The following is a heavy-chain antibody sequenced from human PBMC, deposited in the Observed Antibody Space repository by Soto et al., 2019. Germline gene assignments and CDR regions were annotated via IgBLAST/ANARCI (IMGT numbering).Heavy chain of an antibody. CDR2: INPSGGST. D-gene: IGHD2-21*02. J-gene: IGHJ5*02. V-gene: IGHV1-46*01. CDR3: AKTALAYCGGDCSTVWFDP. Sequence: ASVKVSCKASGYTFTSYYMHWVRQAPGQGLEWMGIINPSGGSTSYAQKFQGRVTMTRDTSTSTVYMELSSLRSEDTAVYYCAKTALAYCGGDCSTVWFDPWGQGTLVTVSS. CDR1: GYTFTSYY.